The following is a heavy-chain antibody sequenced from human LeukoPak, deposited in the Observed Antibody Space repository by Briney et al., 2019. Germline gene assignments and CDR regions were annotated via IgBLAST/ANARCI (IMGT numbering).Heavy chain of an antibody. D-gene: IGHD5-24*01. Sequence: GASVKVSCKASGYTFTDYYLHWVRQAPGQGLEWMGWINPNSGGTNSAQTFQGRVTMTRDTSITTAYLDLSRLRSDDTAVYYCASIGYNHYFDYWGQGTLVTVSS. CDR1: GYTFTDYY. J-gene: IGHJ4*02. CDR2: INPNSGGT. CDR3: ASIGYNHYFDY. V-gene: IGHV1-2*02.